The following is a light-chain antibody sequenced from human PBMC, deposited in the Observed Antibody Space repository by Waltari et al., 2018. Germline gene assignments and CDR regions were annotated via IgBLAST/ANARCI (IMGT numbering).Light chain of an antibody. CDR3: LTAGSNGASVV. V-gene: IGLV3-25*03. CDR2: NDS. CDR1: TLTNQY. J-gene: IGLJ2*01. Sequence: SELTQPPSVSVSPGQTARITCSANTLTNQYAYWYQQKPGQAPLLIIYNDSVRRSGIPARFSGSGSGTTVTLTISGVQTEDEGDYYCLTAGSNGASVVFGGGTKLIVL.